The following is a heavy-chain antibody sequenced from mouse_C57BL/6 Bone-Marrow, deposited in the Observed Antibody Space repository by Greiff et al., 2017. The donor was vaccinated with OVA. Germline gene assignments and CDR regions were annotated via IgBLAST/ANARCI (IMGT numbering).Heavy chain of an antibody. D-gene: IGHD1-1*01. CDR2: INYDGSST. J-gene: IGHJ3*01. CDR1: GFTFSDYY. V-gene: IGHV5-16*01. Sequence: EVMLVESEGGLVQPGSSMKLSCTASGFTFSDYYMAWVRQVPEKGLEWVANINYDGSSTYYLDSLKSRFIISRDNAKNILYLQMSSLKSEDTATYYCARDDDYGSSLFAYWGQGTLVTVSA. CDR3: ARDDDYGSSLFAY.